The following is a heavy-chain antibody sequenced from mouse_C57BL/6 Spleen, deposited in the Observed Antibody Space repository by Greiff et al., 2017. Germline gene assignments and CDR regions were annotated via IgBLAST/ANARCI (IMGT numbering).Heavy chain of an antibody. V-gene: IGHV1-59*01. CDR3: ARSGYYGSSSAWFAY. D-gene: IGHD1-1*01. CDR2: VDPSDSYT. CDR1: GYTFTSYW. J-gene: IGHJ3*01. Sequence: QVQLQQPGAELVRPGTSVKLSCKASGYTFTSYWMHWVKQRPGQGLEWIGVVDPSDSYTNYNQKFKGKATLTVDTSSSTAYMQHSSLTSEDSAVYYCARSGYYGSSSAWFAYWGQGTLVTVSA.